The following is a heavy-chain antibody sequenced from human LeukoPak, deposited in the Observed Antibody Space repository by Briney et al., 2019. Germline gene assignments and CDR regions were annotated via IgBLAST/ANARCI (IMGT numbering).Heavy chain of an antibody. V-gene: IGHV4-59*08. J-gene: IGHJ4*02. CDR1: GGSISSYY. CDR2: IYYSGST. D-gene: IGHD3-22*01. CDR3: ARHTREITTFDY. Sequence: SETLSLTCTVSGGSISSYYWSWIRQPPGKGLEWIGYIYYSGSTNYNPSLKSRVTISVDTSKNQFSLKLSSVTAADTAVYHCARHTREITTFDYWGQGTLVTVSS.